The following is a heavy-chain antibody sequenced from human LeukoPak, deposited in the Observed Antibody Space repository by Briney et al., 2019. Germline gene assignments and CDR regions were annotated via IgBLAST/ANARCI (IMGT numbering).Heavy chain of an antibody. CDR2: INPNSGGT. CDR3: ARVRKDYGEMNAFDI. D-gene: IGHD4-17*01. Sequence: GASVKVSCKASGYTFTGYYMHWVRQAPGQGLEWMGWINPNSGGTNYAQKFQGRVTMTRDTSISTAYMELSRLRSDDTAVYYCARVRKDYGEMNAFDIWGQGTMVTVSS. J-gene: IGHJ3*02. V-gene: IGHV1-2*02. CDR1: GYTFTGYY.